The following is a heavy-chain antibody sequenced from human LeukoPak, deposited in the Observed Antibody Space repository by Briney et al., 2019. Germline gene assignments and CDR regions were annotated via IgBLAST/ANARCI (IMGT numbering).Heavy chain of an antibody. D-gene: IGHD3-16*01. Sequence: GGSLRLSCAASGFTFSSHAMSWVRQAPGKGLEWVSAISGSGGSTYYADSVKGRFTISRDNSKNTLYLQMNSLRAEDTAVYYCAKAETVYGGAYFDYWGQGTLVTVSS. CDR1: GFTFSSHA. CDR2: ISGSGGST. V-gene: IGHV3-23*01. CDR3: AKAETVYGGAYFDY. J-gene: IGHJ4*02.